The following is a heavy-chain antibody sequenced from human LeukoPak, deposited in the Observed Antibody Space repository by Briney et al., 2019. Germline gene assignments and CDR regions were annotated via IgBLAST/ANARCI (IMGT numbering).Heavy chain of an antibody. CDR3: ARHAGNYDFWSGYSYWFDP. CDR2: IYHSGST. J-gene: IGHJ5*02. Sequence: SETLSLTCAVSGYSISSGYYWGWIRQPPGKGLEWIGSIYHSGSTYYNPSLKSRVTMSVDTSKNQFSLKLSSVTAADTAVYYCARHAGNYDFWSGYSYWFDPWGQGTLVTVSS. V-gene: IGHV4-38-2*01. D-gene: IGHD3-3*01. CDR1: GYSISSGYY.